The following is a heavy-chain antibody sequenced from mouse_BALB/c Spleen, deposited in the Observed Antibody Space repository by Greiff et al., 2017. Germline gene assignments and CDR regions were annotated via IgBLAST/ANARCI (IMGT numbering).Heavy chain of an antibody. CDR1: GYAFSSYW. D-gene: IGHD2-1*01. Sequence: QVQLQQSGPELVRPGSSVTISCKASGYAFSSYWLNWVMQRPGQGLEWIGQIYPGDGDTNYNGKFKGKATMTVDKSSSTAYMELARLTSEDSAIYYCARGDDYGSDEDAMDYWGQGTSVTVSA. V-gene: IGHV1-80*01. CDR2: IYPGDGDT. J-gene: IGHJ4*01. CDR3: ARGDDYGSDEDAMDY.